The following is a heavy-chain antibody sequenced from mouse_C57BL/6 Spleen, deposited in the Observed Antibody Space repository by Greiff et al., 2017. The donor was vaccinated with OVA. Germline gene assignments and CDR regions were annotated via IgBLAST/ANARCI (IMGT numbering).Heavy chain of an antibody. CDR2: INPNNGGT. V-gene: IGHV1-26*01. Sequence: EVQLQQSGPELVKPGASVKISCKASGYTFTDYYMNWVKQSHGKSLEWIGDINPNNGGTSYNQKFKGKATLTVDKSSSTAYMELRSLTSEDSAVYYCARPPLVTTRGFGYWGQGTTLTVSS. J-gene: IGHJ2*01. CDR1: GYTFTDYY. CDR3: ARPPLVTTRGFGY. D-gene: IGHD2-2*01.